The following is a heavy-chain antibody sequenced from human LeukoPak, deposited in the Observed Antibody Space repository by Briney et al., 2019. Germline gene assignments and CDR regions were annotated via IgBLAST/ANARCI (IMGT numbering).Heavy chain of an antibody. CDR1: GGSISSYY. J-gene: IGHJ5*02. Sequence: PSETLSLTCTVSGGSISSYYWSWIRQPPGKGLEWIGYIYYSGSTNYNPSLKSRVTISVDTSKNQFSLKLSSVTAADTAVYYCTREYGDDNWFDPWGQGTLVTVSS. CDR2: IYYSGST. CDR3: TREYGDDNWFDP. V-gene: IGHV4-59*12. D-gene: IGHD4-17*01.